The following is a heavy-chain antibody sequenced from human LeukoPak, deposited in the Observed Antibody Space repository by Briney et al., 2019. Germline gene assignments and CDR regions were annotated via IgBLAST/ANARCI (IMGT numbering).Heavy chain of an antibody. Sequence: GGSLRLSCAASGFAFSSYGMHWVRQAPGKGLEWVAFIRYDGSNKYYADSVKGRFTSSRDNSKNTLYLQMNSLRAEDTAVYYCAKDRSDSSSSGYFQHWGQGTLVTVSS. V-gene: IGHV3-30*02. CDR2: IRYDGSNK. D-gene: IGHD6-6*01. CDR3: AKDRSDSSSSGYFQH. CDR1: GFAFSSYG. J-gene: IGHJ1*01.